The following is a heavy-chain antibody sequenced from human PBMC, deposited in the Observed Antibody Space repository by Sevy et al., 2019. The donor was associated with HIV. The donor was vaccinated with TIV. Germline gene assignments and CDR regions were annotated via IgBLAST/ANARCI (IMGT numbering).Heavy chain of an antibody. CDR1: RGSFNAYY. D-gene: IGHD2-8*01. Sequence: SETLSLTCVAVRGSFNAYYWTWIRQSPGKGLEWIGEINHSGTTNFNPSLKGRVTLSVDAFRSKVFFNLTSVTAADTAVYYCARGGTGLITVPGPQYGLDVWGPGTSVTVSS. CDR3: ARGGTGLITVPGPQYGLDV. J-gene: IGHJ6*02. V-gene: IGHV4-34*01. CDR2: INHSGTT.